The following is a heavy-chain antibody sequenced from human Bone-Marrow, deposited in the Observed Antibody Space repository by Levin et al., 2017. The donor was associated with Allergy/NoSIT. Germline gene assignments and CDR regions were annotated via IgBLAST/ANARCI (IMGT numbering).Heavy chain of an antibody. CDR3: ARVQRTDY. CDR2: VYYNGRT. V-gene: IGHV4-61*01. D-gene: IGHD6-25*01. CDR1: GGSIGSGSYF. J-gene: IGHJ4*02. Sequence: PSETLSLTCSVSGGSIGSGSYFWSWIRQPPGKGLEWIGYVYYNGRTNYNPSLKSRLTISVDRSRNQFSLNLTSVTVADTAVYYCARVQRTDYWGQGTLVTVSS.